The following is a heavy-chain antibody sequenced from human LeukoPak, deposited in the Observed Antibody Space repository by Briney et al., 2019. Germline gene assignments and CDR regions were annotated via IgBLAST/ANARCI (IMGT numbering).Heavy chain of an antibody. CDR3: ASIDFWSDY. D-gene: IGHD3-3*01. CDR2: INRSGST. Sequence: SETLSLTCAVYGGSFSGYYWSWIRQPPGKGLEWIGEINRSGSTSYNPSLKSRVTMSVDTSKNQFSLKLSSVTAADTAVYYCASIDFWSDYWGQGTLVTVSS. CDR1: GGSFSGYY. V-gene: IGHV4-34*01. J-gene: IGHJ4*02.